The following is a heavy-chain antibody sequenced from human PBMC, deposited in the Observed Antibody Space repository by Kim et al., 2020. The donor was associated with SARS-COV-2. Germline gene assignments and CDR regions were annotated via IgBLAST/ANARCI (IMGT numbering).Heavy chain of an antibody. J-gene: IGHJ1*01. CDR1: GYSFTSYW. Sequence: GESLKISCKGSGYSFTSYWIGWVRQMPGKGLEWMGIIYPGDSDTRYSPSFQGQVTISADKSISTAYLQWSSLKASDTAMYYCARLATANTKRPMGYFQHWGQGTLVTVSS. D-gene: IGHD5-12*01. V-gene: IGHV5-51*01. CDR3: ARLATANTKRPMGYFQH. CDR2: IYPGDSDT.